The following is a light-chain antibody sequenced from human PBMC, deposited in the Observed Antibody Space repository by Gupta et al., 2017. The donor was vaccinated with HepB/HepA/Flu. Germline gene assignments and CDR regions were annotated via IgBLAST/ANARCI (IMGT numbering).Light chain of an antibody. CDR2: GKN. V-gene: IGLV3-19*01. CDR3: NSRDSSGNHHVV. CDR1: SLRSYY. Sequence: SSELTQDPAVSVALGQTVRITCQGDSLRSYYASWYQQKPGQAPVLVIYGKNNRPSGIPDRFSGSSSGNTASLTIPGAQAEDEADYYGNSRDSSGNHHVVFGGGIKLTVL. J-gene: IGLJ2*01.